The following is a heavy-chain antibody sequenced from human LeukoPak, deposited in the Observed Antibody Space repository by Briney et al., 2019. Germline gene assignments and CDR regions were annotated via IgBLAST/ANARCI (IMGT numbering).Heavy chain of an antibody. CDR2: ISSSSSTI. D-gene: IGHD3-16*01. CDR1: GFTFSSYS. J-gene: IGHJ1*01. V-gene: IGHV3-48*04. Sequence: GGSLRLSCAASGFTFSSYSMYWVRQAPGKGLEWVSYISSSSSTIYYADSVKGRFTISRDNAKNSLYLQMNSLRAEDTAVYYCARVGGSEYFQHWGQGTLVTVSS. CDR3: ARVGGSEYFQH.